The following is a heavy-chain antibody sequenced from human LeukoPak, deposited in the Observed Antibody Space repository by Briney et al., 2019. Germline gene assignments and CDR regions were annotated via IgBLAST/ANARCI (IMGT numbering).Heavy chain of an antibody. Sequence: ASVKVSCQASGYSFTSYDINWVRQATGQGLEWMGWMNPNSGNTGYAQKFQGRVTMTRNTSISTAYMELSSLRSEDTAVYYCARDTFDGYSYVFETKIGGFYYYYGMDVWGQGTTVTVSS. CDR3: ARDTFDGYSYVFETKIGGFYYYYGMDV. D-gene: IGHD5-18*01. J-gene: IGHJ6*02. CDR2: MNPNSGNT. V-gene: IGHV1-8*01. CDR1: GYSFTSYD.